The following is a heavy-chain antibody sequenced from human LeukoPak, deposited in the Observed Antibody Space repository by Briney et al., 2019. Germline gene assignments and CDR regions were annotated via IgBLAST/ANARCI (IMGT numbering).Heavy chain of an antibody. D-gene: IGHD3-10*01. J-gene: IGHJ4*02. CDR3: ASRYDSGSFGFDY. CDR1: GGSISSYY. CDR2: INHSGST. Sequence: SETLSLTCTVSGGSISSYYWSWIRQPPGKGLEWIGEINHSGSTNYNPSLKSRVTISVDTSKNQFSLKLKSVTAADTAVYYCASRYDSGSFGFDYWGQGTLVTVSS. V-gene: IGHV4-34*01.